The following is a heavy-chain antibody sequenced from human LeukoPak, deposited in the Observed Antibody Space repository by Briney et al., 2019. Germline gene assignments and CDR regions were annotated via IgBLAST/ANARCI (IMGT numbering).Heavy chain of an antibody. CDR2: IYTSGST. Sequence: PSETLSLTCTVSGGSISSYYWSWIRQPPGKGLEWIGYIYTSGSTNYNPSLKSRVTISVDTSKNQFSLKLSSVTAADTAVYYCARGYCTNGVCYPPSYYYYMDVWGKGTTVTVSS. J-gene: IGHJ6*03. CDR3: ARGYCTNGVCYPPSYYYYMDV. V-gene: IGHV4-4*09. D-gene: IGHD2-8*01. CDR1: GGSISSYY.